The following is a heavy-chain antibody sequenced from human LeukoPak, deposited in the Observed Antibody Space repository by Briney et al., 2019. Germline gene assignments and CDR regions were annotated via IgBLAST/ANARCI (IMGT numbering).Heavy chain of an antibody. CDR3: ARMSWEYCGGDCSATYYYGMDV. CDR2: INPNSGGT. J-gene: IGHJ6*02. D-gene: IGHD2-21*02. V-gene: IGHV1-2*02. Sequence: WASVKVSCKASGYTFTGYYMHWVRQAPGQGLEWMGWINPNSGGTNYAQKFQGRVTMTRDTSISTAYMELSRLRSDDTAVYYCARMSWEYCGGDCSATYYYGMDVWGQGTTVTVSS. CDR1: GYTFTGYY.